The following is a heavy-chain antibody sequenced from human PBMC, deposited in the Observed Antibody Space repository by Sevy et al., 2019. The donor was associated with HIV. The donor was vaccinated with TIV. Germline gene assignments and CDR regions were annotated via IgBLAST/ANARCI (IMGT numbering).Heavy chain of an antibody. Sequence: GGSLRLSCAASGFSFSNYAMGWVRQTPGKGLEWFSAITDGGGDTYHADSVKGRFTISRDNSKNVLFLQMNSLRADDTALYYCAKGSAASCPYYFDYRGQGTLVTVSS. CDR1: GFSFSNYA. CDR2: ITDGGGDT. D-gene: IGHD2-2*01. V-gene: IGHV3-23*01. CDR3: AKGSAASCPYYFDY. J-gene: IGHJ4*02.